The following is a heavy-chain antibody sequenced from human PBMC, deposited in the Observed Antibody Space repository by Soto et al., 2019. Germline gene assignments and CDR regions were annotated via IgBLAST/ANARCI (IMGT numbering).Heavy chain of an antibody. CDR3: ARAWSHAADI. J-gene: IGHJ3*02. V-gene: IGHV4-34*01. Sequence: QVQLQQWGAGLLKPSETLSLTCAVYGGSFSGYYWSWIRQPPGKGLEWIGEINHSGSTNYNPSLKSRVTISVDTSKNQFSLKLSSVTAADTAVYYCARAWSHAADIWGQGTMVTVSS. CDR2: INHSGST. D-gene: IGHD3-3*01. CDR1: GGSFSGYY.